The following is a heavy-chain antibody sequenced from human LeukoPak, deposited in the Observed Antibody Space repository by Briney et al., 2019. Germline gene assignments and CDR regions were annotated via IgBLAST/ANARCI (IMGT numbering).Heavy chain of an antibody. Sequence: SETLSLTCTVSGGSISSDYWSWIRQPPGKGLEWIGYIYYSGSTNYNPSLKSRVTISVDTSKNQFSLKLSSVTAADTAVYYCARSLTYYDFWSGYSNWFDPWGQGTLVTVSS. J-gene: IGHJ5*02. V-gene: IGHV4-59*08. CDR1: GGSISSDY. CDR2: IYYSGST. CDR3: ARSLTYYDFWSGYSNWFDP. D-gene: IGHD3-3*01.